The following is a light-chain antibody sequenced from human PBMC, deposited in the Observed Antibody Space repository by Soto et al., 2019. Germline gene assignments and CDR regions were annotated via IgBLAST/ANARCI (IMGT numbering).Light chain of an antibody. J-gene: IGLJ1*01. CDR3: CSYAGSSTWV. Sequence: QSALTQPASVSGSPGQSIAISCTGTTSDIGSYNLVSWYEQHPGKVLKIIIYEASKRPSGAPYRFSGSKSGNTASLTISGLQAEDEADYYCCSYAGSSTWVFGTGTKVTVL. CDR2: EAS. V-gene: IGLV2-23*01. CDR1: TSDIGSYNL.